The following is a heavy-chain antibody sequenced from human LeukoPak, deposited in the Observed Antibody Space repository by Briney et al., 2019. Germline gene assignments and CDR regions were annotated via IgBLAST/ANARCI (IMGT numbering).Heavy chain of an antibody. CDR1: GYSFSKYW. CDR3: ARPARIAAAGGYFDY. Sequence: PGESLRISCKGAGYSFSKYWINWVRQMPGKGLEWVGIIYPGDSDTRYSPSFQGQVTISADKSINTAYLQWGSLKASDTAMYYCARPARIAAAGGYFDYWGQGTLVTVSS. D-gene: IGHD6-13*01. CDR2: IYPGDSDT. V-gene: IGHV5-51*01. J-gene: IGHJ4*02.